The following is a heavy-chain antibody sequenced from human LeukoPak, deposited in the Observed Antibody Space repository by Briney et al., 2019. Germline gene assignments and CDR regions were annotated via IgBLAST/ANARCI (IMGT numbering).Heavy chain of an antibody. CDR2: IHTSGST. D-gene: IGHD3-22*01. CDR1: SGSISSGSYY. J-gene: IGHJ4*02. V-gene: IGHV4-61*02. Sequence: PSETLSLTCTVSSGSISSGSYYWSWIRQPAGKGLEWIGRIHTSGSTNYSPSLKSRVTMSVDTSKNQFSLKLSSVTAADTAVYYCARDRYYYDSSARYFDYWGQGTLVTVSS. CDR3: ARDRYYYDSSARYFDY.